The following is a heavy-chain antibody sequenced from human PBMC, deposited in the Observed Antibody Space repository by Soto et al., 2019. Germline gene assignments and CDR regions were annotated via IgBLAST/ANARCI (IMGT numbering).Heavy chain of an antibody. D-gene: IGHD2-15*01. CDR2: VVPLFGTA. Sequence: EQSGPEVKKPGSSVKVSCKASADTLNNYGFSWVRQAPGQGLECVGGVVPLFGTANYAQKFQGRATISADESASTVYLELTNLQSDDTAIFYCASGVAVDRFEFWGLGTLVIVSS. CDR3: ASGVAVDRFEF. V-gene: IGHV1-69*01. CDR1: ADTLNNYG. J-gene: IGHJ4*01.